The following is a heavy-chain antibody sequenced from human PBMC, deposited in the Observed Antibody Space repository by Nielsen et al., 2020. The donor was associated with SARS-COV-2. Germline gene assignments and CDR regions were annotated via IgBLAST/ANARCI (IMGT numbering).Heavy chain of an antibody. CDR2: ISGSGGST. CDR3: AKDLRGGSSQGATY. Sequence: GESLKISCAASGFTLSSYAMSWVRQAPGKGLEWVSAISGSGGSTYYADSVKGRFTISRDNSKNTLYLQMNSLRAEDTAVYYCAKDLRGGSSQGATYWGQGTLVTVSS. D-gene: IGHD2-15*01. V-gene: IGHV3-23*01. J-gene: IGHJ4*02. CDR1: GFTLSSYA.